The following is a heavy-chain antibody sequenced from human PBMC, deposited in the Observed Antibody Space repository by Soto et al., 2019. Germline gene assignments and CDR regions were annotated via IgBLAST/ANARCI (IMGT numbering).Heavy chain of an antibody. CDR1: GFTFSSYG. CDR2: ISYDGSNK. V-gene: IGHV3-30*18. D-gene: IGHD6-6*01. CDR3: AKDSSPSWVYYYGMDV. J-gene: IGHJ6*02. Sequence: GSLRLSCAASGFTFSSYGMHWVRQAPGKGLEWVAVISYDGSNKYYADSVKGRFTISRDNSKNTLYLQMNSLRAEDTAVYYCAKDSSPSWVYYYGMDVWGQGTTVTVSS.